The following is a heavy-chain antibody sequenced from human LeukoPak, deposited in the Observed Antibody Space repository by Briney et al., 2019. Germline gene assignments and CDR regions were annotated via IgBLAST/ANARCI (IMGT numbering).Heavy chain of an antibody. Sequence: SETLSLTCTVSGGSISSGGYYWSWIRQHPGKGLGWIGYIYYSGSTYYNPSLKSRVTISVDTSKNQFSLKLSSVTAADTAVYYCAREAAAGSVWFDPWGQGTLVTVSS. J-gene: IGHJ5*02. D-gene: IGHD6-13*01. CDR3: AREAAAGSVWFDP. V-gene: IGHV4-31*03. CDR1: GGSISSGGYY. CDR2: IYYSGST.